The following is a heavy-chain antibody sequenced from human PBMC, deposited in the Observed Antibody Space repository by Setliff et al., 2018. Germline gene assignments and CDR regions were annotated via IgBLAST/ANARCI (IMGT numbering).Heavy chain of an antibody. CDR2: IKQDGSEK. CDR1: GFTFSSYW. CDR3: ARDSRARITIFGVVTNWFDP. J-gene: IGHJ5*02. Sequence: GGSLRLSCAASGFTFSSYWMSWVRQAPGKGLEWVANIKQDGSEKDYVDSVKGRLTISRDNAKNTLYLQMNSLRAEDTAVYYCARDSRARITIFGVVTNWFDPWGQGTLVTVSS. D-gene: IGHD3-3*01. V-gene: IGHV3-7*01.